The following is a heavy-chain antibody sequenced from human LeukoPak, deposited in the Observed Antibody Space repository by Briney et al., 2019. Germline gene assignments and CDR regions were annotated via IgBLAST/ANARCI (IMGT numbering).Heavy chain of an antibody. CDR3: ARGRYYYDSSGSHDAFDI. V-gene: IGHV3-30-3*01. CDR2: ISYDGSNK. CDR1: GFTFSSYA. Sequence: PGGSLRLSCAASGFTFSSYAMHWVRQAPGKGLEWVAVISYDGSNKYYADSVKGRFTISRDNSKNTLYLQMNSLRAEDTAVYYCARGRYYYDSSGSHDAFDIWGQGTMVTVSS. D-gene: IGHD3-22*01. J-gene: IGHJ3*02.